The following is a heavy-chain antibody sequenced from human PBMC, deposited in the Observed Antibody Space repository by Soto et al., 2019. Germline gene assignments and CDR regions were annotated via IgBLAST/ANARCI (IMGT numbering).Heavy chain of an antibody. CDR2: INHSGST. V-gene: IGHV4-34*01. J-gene: IGHJ4*02. Sequence: SETLSLTCAVYGGSFSGYYWSWIRQPPGKGLEWIGEINHSGSTNYNPSLKSRVTITVDTSKNQFSRKLSPVTAADTAVYYCARGRGIAAAGTLDYWGQGTLVTVSS. CDR3: ARGRGIAAAGTLDY. CDR1: GGSFSGYY. D-gene: IGHD6-13*01.